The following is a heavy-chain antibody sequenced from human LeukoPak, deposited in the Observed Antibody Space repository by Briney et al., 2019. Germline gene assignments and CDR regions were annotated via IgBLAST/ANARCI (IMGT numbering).Heavy chain of an antibody. CDR2: VYDNGIT. CDR1: GGSISRYY. Sequence: PSETLSLTCTVSGGSISRYYWSWIRQPPGKGLEWIGYVYDNGITSYNPSLKSRVTISADTSKNQFSLTLISVTAADTAVYFCARHPGIQLRIDNWGQGTLVTVSS. J-gene: IGHJ4*02. CDR3: ARHPGIQLRIDN. D-gene: IGHD5-18*01. V-gene: IGHV4-59*08.